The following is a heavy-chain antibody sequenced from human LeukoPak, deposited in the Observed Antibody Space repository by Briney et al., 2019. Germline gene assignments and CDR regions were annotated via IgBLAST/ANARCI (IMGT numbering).Heavy chain of an antibody. CDR2: ISAYNGNT. J-gene: IGHJ5*02. D-gene: IGHD6-13*01. V-gene: IGHV1-18*01. CDR3: ARVPIRQQLVLGWFDP. Sequence: ASLKVSCKASGYTFTSYGISWVRQAPGQGREWMGWISAYNGNTNYAQKLQGRVTMTTDTSTSTAYMERRSLRSDDTAVYYCARVPIRQQLVLGWFDPWGQGTLVTVSS. CDR1: GYTFTSYG.